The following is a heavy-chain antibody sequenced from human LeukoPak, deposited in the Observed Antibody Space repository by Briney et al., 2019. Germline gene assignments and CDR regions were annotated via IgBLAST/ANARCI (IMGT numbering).Heavy chain of an antibody. CDR3: ARGFWLRHYYDY. Sequence: PSETLSLTCAVYGGSFSGYYWSWIRQPPGKGLEWIGEINHSRSTNYNPSLKSRVTISVDTSKNQFSLKLSSVTAADTAVYYCARGFWLRHYYDYWGQGTLVTVSS. CDR2: INHSRST. J-gene: IGHJ4*02. D-gene: IGHD5-12*01. V-gene: IGHV4-34*01. CDR1: GGSFSGYY.